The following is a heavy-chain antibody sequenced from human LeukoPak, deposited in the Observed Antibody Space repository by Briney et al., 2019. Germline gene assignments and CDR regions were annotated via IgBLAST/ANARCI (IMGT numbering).Heavy chain of an antibody. CDR3: ARDRSSGWPYYYYYYGMDV. V-gene: IGHV3-48*03. CDR2: ISSSGSTI. D-gene: IGHD6-19*01. Sequence: AGGSLRLSCAASGFTFSSYEMNWVRQAPGKGLEWVSYISSSGSTIYYADSVRGRFTISRDNAKNLLYLQMNSLRAEDTAVYYCARDRSSGWPYYYYYYGMDVWGQGTTVTVSS. J-gene: IGHJ6*02. CDR1: GFTFSSYE.